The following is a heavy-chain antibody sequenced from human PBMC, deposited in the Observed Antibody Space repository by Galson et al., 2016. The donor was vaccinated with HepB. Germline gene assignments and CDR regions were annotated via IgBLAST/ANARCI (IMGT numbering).Heavy chain of an antibody. CDR1: GYSFTSYY. Sequence: QSGAEVKKPGESLRISCKGSGYSFTSYYINWVRQMPGKGLEWMGNIGPSDSYTNYSPSFQGHVTISADKSITAAYLQWSSLKASDTAMYYCARRTGFGARVDYWGQGTLVTVSS. D-gene: IGHD3-10*01. V-gene: IGHV5-10-1*01. CDR3: ARRTGFGARVDY. CDR2: IGPSDSYT. J-gene: IGHJ4*02.